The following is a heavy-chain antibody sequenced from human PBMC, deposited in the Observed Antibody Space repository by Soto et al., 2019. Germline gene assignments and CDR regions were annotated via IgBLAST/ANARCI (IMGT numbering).Heavy chain of an antibody. J-gene: IGHJ4*02. D-gene: IGHD3-9*01. CDR1: GFTFSNAW. CDR2: IKGKPDGGTA. V-gene: IGHV3-15*01. Sequence: EVQLVESGGGLVKPGGSLRVSCAASGFTFSNAWMSWVRQARGKGLEWVGRIKGKPDGGTADYAAPVKGRFTISRDDSKNTLYLQMNSLKTEDTAVYYCTTENRLRYFDWLLWHYWGQGTLVTVSS. CDR3: TTENRLRYFDWLLWHY.